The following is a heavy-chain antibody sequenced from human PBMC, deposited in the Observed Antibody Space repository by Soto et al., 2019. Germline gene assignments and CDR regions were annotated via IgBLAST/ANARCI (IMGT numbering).Heavy chain of an antibody. CDR3: ARSIRPFYFDS. D-gene: IGHD3-3*02. CDR2: IYYSGSS. J-gene: IGHJ4*02. Sequence: PSETLSLTCTVSGGSISSYYWSWTRQSPGKGLQWIGYIYYSGSSNDNPSLKSRVTISVDTSKNQFSLKLSSVTAADTAVYYCARSIRPFYFDSWGQGTLVTVSS. CDR1: GGSISSYY. V-gene: IGHV4-59*01.